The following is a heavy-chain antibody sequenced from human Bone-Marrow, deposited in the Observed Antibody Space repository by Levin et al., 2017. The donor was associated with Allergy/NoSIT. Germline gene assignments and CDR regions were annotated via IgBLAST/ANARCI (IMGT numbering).Heavy chain of an antibody. D-gene: IGHD3-16*01. CDR1: DGSISTYY. CDR2: VYYSGAT. Sequence: SETLSLTCNISDGSISTYYWSWIRQPPGKGLEWIGDVYYSGATNYNPSLKTRLTISVDTSKNQFSLNLTSVTDADTAMYYCARVSSGYFWGSDGTFDGWGPGILVTVSS. CDR3: ARVSSGYFWGSDGTFDG. V-gene: IGHV4-59*01. J-gene: IGHJ4*02.